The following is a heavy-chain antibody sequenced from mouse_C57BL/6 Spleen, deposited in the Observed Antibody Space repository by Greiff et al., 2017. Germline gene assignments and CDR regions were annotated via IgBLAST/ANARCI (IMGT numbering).Heavy chain of an antibody. CDR3: ARWGGSFYWYFDV. Sequence: VQLKQSGPELVKPGASVKISCKASGYSFTDYNMNWVKQSNGKSLEWIGVINPNYGTTSYNQKFKGKATLTVDQSSSTAYMQLNSLTSEDSAVYYGARWGGSFYWYFDVWGTGTTVTVSS. CDR2: INPNYGTT. J-gene: IGHJ1*03. D-gene: IGHD1-1*01. V-gene: IGHV1-39*01. CDR1: GYSFTDYN.